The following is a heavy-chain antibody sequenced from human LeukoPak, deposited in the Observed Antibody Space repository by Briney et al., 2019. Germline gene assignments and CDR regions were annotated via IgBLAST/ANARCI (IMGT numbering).Heavy chain of an antibody. V-gene: IGHV1-18*01. J-gene: IGHJ3*02. CDR3: ARDVAGTFSPDSDAFDM. CDR1: GYIFSSYG. D-gene: IGHD6-13*01. CDR2: ISGYNGNT. Sequence: PAASVTVSCKASGYIFSSYGLSWVRQAPGQGLEWMGWISGYNGNTNYAQKFQGRVTMTTDTPTSTAYMDLRSLRSDDTAVYYCARDVAGTFSPDSDAFDMWGQGTMVTVSP.